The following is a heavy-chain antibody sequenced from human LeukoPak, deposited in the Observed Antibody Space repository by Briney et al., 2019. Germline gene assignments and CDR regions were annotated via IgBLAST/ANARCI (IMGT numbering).Heavy chain of an antibody. CDR1: GGCLSSYY. CDR3: ARGTSGYYYYYGIDV. CDR2: IYYSGST. D-gene: IGHD1-1*01. J-gene: IGHJ6*02. V-gene: IGHV4-59*07. Sequence: PSDTLSLTCTVSGGCLSSYYWSWIRQPPGEGLEWIGYIYYSGSTNYNPSLKSRVTISVDTSKNQFSLKLSSVTAADTAVYYCARGTSGYYYYYGIDVWGQGTTVTVSS.